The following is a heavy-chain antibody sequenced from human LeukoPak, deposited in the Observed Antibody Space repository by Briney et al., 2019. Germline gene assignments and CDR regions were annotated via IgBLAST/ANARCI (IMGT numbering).Heavy chain of an antibody. J-gene: IGHJ5*02. D-gene: IGHD6-13*01. V-gene: IGHV3-66*01. CDR2: IYSGGST. CDR3: ARDTSIAGGFDP. Sequence: GGSLRLSCAASGFTVSSNYMSWVRQAPGKGLEWVSVIYSGGSTYYADSVKGRFTISRDNSKNTLYLQMISLRAEDTAVYYCARDTSIAGGFDPWGQGTLVTVSS. CDR1: GFTVSSNY.